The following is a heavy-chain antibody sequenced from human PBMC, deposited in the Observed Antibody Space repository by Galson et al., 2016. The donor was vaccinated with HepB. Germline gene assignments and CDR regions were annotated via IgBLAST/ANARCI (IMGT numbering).Heavy chain of an antibody. CDR2: IYSSGST. D-gene: IGHD2-2*01. J-gene: IGHJ4*02. CDR3: ATYASGYFDY. Sequence: ETLSLTCTVSGGSISSYYWSWIRQPAGKGLEWIGRIYSSGSTNYNPSLKSRVTMSVDTSKNQLSLKLTPVTAADTAVYYCATYASGYFDYWGQGTLVTVSS. CDR1: GGSISSYY. V-gene: IGHV4-4*07.